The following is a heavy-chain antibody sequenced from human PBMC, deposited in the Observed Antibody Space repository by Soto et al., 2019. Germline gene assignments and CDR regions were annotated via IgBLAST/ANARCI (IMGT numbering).Heavy chain of an antibody. CDR1: GFTFSSYG. D-gene: IGHD6-19*01. Sequence: QVQLVESGGGVVQPGRSLRLSCAASGFTFSSYGMHWVRQAPGKGLEWVAVIWYDGSNKYYADSVKGRFTISRDNSKNTLYLQMNSLRDEDTAVYYCASPIAVAPPGFDYWGQGTLVTVSS. V-gene: IGHV3-33*01. J-gene: IGHJ4*02. CDR2: IWYDGSNK. CDR3: ASPIAVAPPGFDY.